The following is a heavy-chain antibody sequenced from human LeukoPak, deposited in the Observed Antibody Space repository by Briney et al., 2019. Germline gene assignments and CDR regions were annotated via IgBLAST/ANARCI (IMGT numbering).Heavy chain of an antibody. CDR1: GFTFSSYG. CDR2: IRYDGSNK. V-gene: IGHV3-30*02. Sequence: GGSLRLSCAASGFTFSSYGMHWVRQAPGKGLEWVAFIRYDGSNKYYADSVKGRFTISRDNSKNTLYLQMNSLRAEDTAVYYCAKDGGGGKYKPLFSFDYWGQGTLVTVSS. J-gene: IGHJ4*02. CDR3: AKDGGGGKYKPLFSFDY. D-gene: IGHD3-10*01.